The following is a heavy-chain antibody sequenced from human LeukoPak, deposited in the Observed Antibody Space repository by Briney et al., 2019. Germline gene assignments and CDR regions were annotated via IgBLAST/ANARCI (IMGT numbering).Heavy chain of an antibody. CDR3: ARDTMAYCGGDCYSDDAFDI. J-gene: IGHJ3*02. CDR1: GGXFSSYA. D-gene: IGHD2-21*01. CDR2: XIPIFGTA. V-gene: IGHV1-69*13. Sequence: SVXXSCXASGGXFSSYAISWVRQAPGQGLXWXGGXIPIFGTANYAQKFQGRVTITADESTSTAYMELSSLRSEDTAVYYCARDTMAYCGGDCYSDDAFDIWGQGTMVTVSS.